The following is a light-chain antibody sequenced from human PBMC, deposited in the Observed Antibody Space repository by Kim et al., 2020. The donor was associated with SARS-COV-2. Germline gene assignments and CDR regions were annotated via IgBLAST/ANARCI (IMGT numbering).Light chain of an antibody. CDR2: GKN. Sequence: VALGQTVRITCQGDSLRSYYASWYQQKPGQAPVLVIYGKNNRPSGIPDRFSGSSSGNTASLTITGAQAEDEADYYCNSRDSTNVVFGGGTQLTVL. CDR1: SLRSYY. J-gene: IGLJ2*01. V-gene: IGLV3-19*01. CDR3: NSRDSTNVV.